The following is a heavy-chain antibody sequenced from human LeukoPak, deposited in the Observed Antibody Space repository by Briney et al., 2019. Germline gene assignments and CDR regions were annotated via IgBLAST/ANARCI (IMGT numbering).Heavy chain of an antibody. CDR2: IYYSGST. Sequence: PSETLSLTCTVSGGSLSSGGYYWSWIRQHPGKGLEWIGYIYYSGSTYYNPSLKSRVTISVDTSKNQFSLKLSSVTAADTAVYYCARDGRGYYASGMDVWGQGTTVTVSS. D-gene: IGHD3-22*01. V-gene: IGHV4-31*03. J-gene: IGHJ6*02. CDR3: ARDGRGYYASGMDV. CDR1: GGSLSSGGYY.